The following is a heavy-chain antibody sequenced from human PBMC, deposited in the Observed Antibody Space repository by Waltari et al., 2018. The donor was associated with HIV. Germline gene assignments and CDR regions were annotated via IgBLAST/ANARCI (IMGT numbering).Heavy chain of an antibody. CDR3: AKGEGDSRGYWTVSLGY. CDR2: ISRSGNRP. V-gene: IGHV3-23*01. D-gene: IGHD3-22*01. CDR1: GFTFSNYA. J-gene: IGHJ4*02. Sequence: DVQLLESGGALVQPGGSLRLSCAASGFTFSNYAVSWVRQAPGKGLEWVSAISRSGNRPYYVDSGKGRLSISRDNSKNTLYLQMNSLRGDDTAVYYCAKGEGDSRGYWTVSLGYWGQGTLVTVSS.